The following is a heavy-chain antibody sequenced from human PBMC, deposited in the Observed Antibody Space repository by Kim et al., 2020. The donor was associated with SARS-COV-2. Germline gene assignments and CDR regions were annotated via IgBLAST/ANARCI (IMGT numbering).Heavy chain of an antibody. CDR2: MNPNSGNT. V-gene: IGHV1-8*01. Sequence: ASVKVSCKASGYTFTSYDINWVRQATGQGLEWMGWMNPNSGNTGYAQKFQGRVTMTRNTSISTAYMELSSLRSEDTAVYYCARGQFWSGYYWAGYYYYGMDVWGQGTTVTVSS. D-gene: IGHD3-3*01. J-gene: IGHJ6*02. CDR1: GYTFTSYD. CDR3: ARGQFWSGYYWAGYYYYGMDV.